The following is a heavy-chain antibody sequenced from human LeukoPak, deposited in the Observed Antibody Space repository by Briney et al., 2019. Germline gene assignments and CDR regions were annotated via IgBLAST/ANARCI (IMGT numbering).Heavy chain of an antibody. Sequence: SVKVSCKASGGTFNSFAISWVRQAPGQGLEWMGRIIPILGIVNYAQKFRGRVTITADKSMSTAYMELSSLRSEDTAVYYCTRELGSGSSGSCFDYWGQGTLVTVSS. J-gene: IGHJ4*02. CDR2: IIPILGIV. CDR1: GGTFNSFA. V-gene: IGHV1-69*04. D-gene: IGHD6-6*01. CDR3: TRELGSGSSGSCFDY.